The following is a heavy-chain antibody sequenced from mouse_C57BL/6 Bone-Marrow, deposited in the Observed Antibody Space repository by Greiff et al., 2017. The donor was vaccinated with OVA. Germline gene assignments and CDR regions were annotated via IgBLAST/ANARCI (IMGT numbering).Heavy chain of an antibody. CDR3: ARRRDLYYFDY. CDR1: GYTFTSYW. D-gene: IGHD3-3*01. J-gene: IGHJ2*01. V-gene: IGHV1-69*01. Sequence: VQLQQPGAELVMPGASVKLSCKASGYTFTSYWMHWVKQRPGQGLEWIGEIDPSDSYTNYNQQFKGKSTLTVDKSSSTAYMQLSSLTSEDSAVYYCARRRDLYYFDYWGQGTTLTVSS. CDR2: IDPSDSYT.